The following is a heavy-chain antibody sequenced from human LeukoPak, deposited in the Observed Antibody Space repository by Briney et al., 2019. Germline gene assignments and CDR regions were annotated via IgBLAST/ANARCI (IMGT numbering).Heavy chain of an antibody. CDR3: ARGVWIYSY. Sequence: SETLSLTCTVSGASISISSYNGGWIRQPPGKGLEWMGSIYYSGSTYYNPSLKSRVTVSVDTSKNQFSLKLTSVTAADTAVYYCARGVWIYSYWGQGTLVTVSS. J-gene: IGHJ4*02. V-gene: IGHV4-39*01. CDR1: GASISISSYN. CDR2: IYYSGST. D-gene: IGHD5-12*01.